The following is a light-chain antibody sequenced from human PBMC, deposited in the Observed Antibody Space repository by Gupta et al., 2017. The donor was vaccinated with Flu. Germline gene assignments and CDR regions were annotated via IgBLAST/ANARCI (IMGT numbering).Light chain of an antibody. CDR3: ATWDDSPRSYV. J-gene: IGLJ1*01. CDR2: RNN. V-gene: IGLV1-47*01. Sequence: QSVLTQPPSASGTPGPRFTTPCSGINSNIGNNYVYWYQKLPGTAPKLLIYRNNQRPSGVPDRFSGSKSGTSASLAISGLRSEDEADYYCATWDDSPRSYVFGTGTKVTVL. CDR1: NSNIGNNY.